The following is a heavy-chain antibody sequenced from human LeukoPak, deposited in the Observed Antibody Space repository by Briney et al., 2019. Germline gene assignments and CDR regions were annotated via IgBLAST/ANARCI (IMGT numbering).Heavy chain of an antibody. CDR1: GGSISSYY. D-gene: IGHD6-13*01. Sequence: PAETLSLTCTVSGGSISSYYWSWIRQPAGKGLEWIGRIYTSGSTNYNPSLKSRVTMSVDTSKNQFSLKLSSVTAADTAVYYCARYIAVADTGYYYYMDVWGKGTTVTVSS. V-gene: IGHV4-4*07. CDR2: IYTSGST. J-gene: IGHJ6*03. CDR3: ARYIAVADTGYYYYMDV.